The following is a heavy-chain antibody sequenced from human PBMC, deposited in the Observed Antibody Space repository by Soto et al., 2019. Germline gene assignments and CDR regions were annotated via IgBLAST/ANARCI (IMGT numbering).Heavy chain of an antibody. V-gene: IGHV5-10-1*01. CDR1: GYSFTSYW. D-gene: IGHD5-12*01. Sequence: LGESLKISCKGSGYSFTSYWISWVRQMPGKGLEWMGRIDPSDSYTNYSPSFQGHVTISADKSISTAYLQWSSPKASDTAMYYCARHNFAVEMATIAYWGQGTLVTVSS. CDR3: ARHNFAVEMATIAY. J-gene: IGHJ4*02. CDR2: IDPSDSYT.